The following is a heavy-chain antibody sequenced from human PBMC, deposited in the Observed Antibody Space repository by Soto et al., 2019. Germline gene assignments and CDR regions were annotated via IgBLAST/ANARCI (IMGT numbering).Heavy chain of an antibody. CDR1: GDSISSYY. V-gene: IGHV4-59*01. Sequence: QVQLQESGPGLVKPSETLSLTCAVSGDSISSYYCMWIRQPPGKGLESIGYLYYGRSANYNPSLKSRVTLSVDTSTNQCSLTLSSMAAAATAVYHCARRSMAVVPEYWGQGTLVTVSS. J-gene: IGHJ4*02. D-gene: IGHD3-22*01. CDR2: LYYGRSA. CDR3: ARRSMAVVPEY.